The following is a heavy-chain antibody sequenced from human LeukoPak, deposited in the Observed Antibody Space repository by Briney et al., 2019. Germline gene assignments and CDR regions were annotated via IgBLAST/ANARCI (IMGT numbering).Heavy chain of an antibody. CDR3: ARASLWIAVAGKGSRVNWFDP. Sequence: SETLSLTCAVYGWSFSGYYWSWIRQPPGKGLEWIGEINHSGSTNYNPSLKSRVTISVDTSKNQFSLKLSSVTAAETAVYYCARASLWIAVAGKGSRVNWFDPWGQGTLVTVSS. CDR1: GWSFSGYY. V-gene: IGHV4-34*01. D-gene: IGHD6-19*01. CDR2: INHSGST. J-gene: IGHJ5*02.